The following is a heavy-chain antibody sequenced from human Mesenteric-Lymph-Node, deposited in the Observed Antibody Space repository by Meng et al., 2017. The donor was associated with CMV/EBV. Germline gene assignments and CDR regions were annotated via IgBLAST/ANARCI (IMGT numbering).Heavy chain of an antibody. CDR1: GYTFTSYD. J-gene: IGHJ6*02. V-gene: IGHV1-8*03. Sequence: ASVKVSCKASGYTFTSYDINWVRQATGQGLEWMGWMNPNSGNTGYAQKFQGRVTITRNTSISTAYMELSSLRSDGTAVYYCARGDIVVVPASGMDVWGQGTTVTVSS. CDR2: MNPNSGNT. CDR3: ARGDIVVVPASGMDV. D-gene: IGHD2-2*01.